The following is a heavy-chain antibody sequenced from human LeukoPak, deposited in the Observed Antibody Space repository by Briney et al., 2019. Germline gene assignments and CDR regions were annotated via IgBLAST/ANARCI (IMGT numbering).Heavy chain of an antibody. J-gene: IGHJ3*02. CDR2: MSSSDDGR. D-gene: IGHD2-8*01. V-gene: IGHV3-23*01. CDR3: AKRGCSNGVCYTDDI. Sequence: GGSLRLSCATSGFSFSSYAMSWVRQAPGKGLEWVSAMSSSDDGRYYAASVRGRLTISRDTSRSTLYLQMNSLRAEDTAVYYCAKRGCSNGVCYTDDIWGQGTMVTVSS. CDR1: GFSFSSYA.